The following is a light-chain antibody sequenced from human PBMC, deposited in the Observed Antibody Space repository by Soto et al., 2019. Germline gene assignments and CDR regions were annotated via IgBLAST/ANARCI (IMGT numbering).Light chain of an antibody. CDR1: SSNIGSNT. J-gene: IGLJ2*01. CDR3: AAWDDSLMV. Sequence: QSVLTRPPSASGTPGQRVTISCSGSSSNIGSNTVNWYQQLPGTAPKLLIYSNNQRPSGVPDRFSGSKSGTSASLAISGLQSEDEADYYCAAWDDSLMVFGGGTKLTVL. CDR2: SNN. V-gene: IGLV1-44*01.